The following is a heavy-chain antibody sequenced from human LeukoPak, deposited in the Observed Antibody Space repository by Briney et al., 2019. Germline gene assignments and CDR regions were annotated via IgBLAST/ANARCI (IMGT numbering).Heavy chain of an antibody. D-gene: IGHD3-3*01. J-gene: IGHJ6*03. CDR1: GFTFSSYA. CDR2: ISGSGGST. V-gene: IGHV3-23*01. CDR3: VRSDYYTYQYYYMDV. Sequence: PGGSLRLSCAASGFTFSSYAMSWVRQAPGKGLEWVSGISGSGGSTYYADSVKGRFTISRDNSKNTLYLQMNSLRAEDTAVYYCVRSDYYTYQYYYMDVWGKGTTVTVSS.